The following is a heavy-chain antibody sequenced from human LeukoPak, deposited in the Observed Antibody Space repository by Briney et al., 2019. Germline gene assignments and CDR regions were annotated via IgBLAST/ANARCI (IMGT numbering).Heavy chain of an antibody. CDR3: ARGGPLTTRTTEVAFDI. CDR1: GFTFSNYD. CDR2: IGTAGDT. D-gene: IGHD4-17*01. Sequence: GGSLRLSCAASGFTFSNYDMHWVRQATGKGLEWVSAIGTAGDTYYPGSVKGRFTISRENAKNSLYLQINSLRAGDTAVYYCARGGPLTTRTTEVAFDIWGQGTMVTVSS. V-gene: IGHV3-13*01. J-gene: IGHJ3*02.